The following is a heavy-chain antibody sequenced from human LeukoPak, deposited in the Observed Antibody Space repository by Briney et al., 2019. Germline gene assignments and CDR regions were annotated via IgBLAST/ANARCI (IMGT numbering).Heavy chain of an antibody. D-gene: IGHD3-10*01. CDR2: ISGDSYDT. Sequence: ASVKVSCKASGYSFRDYGINWVRQAPGQGLEWMGWISGDSYDTKYEQKPHGRVTMTTDTSTSTAYMELRSLRSDDTAVYYCARNRTGTFDFWGQGTLVTVSS. CDR1: GYSFRDYG. J-gene: IGHJ4*02. V-gene: IGHV1-18*01. CDR3: ARNRTGTFDF.